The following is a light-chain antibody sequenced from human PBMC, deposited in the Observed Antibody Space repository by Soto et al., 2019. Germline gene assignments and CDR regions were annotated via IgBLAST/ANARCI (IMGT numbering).Light chain of an antibody. V-gene: IGLV2-14*01. CDR1: SSDVGGYNY. J-gene: IGLJ1*01. CDR2: DVT. CDR3: SSYTSSSTPYV. Sequence: QPASVSGSPGQSITISCTGTSSDVGGYNYVSWYQQHPVKAPKLMIYDVTNRPSGVSDRFSGSKSGNTASLTISGLQAEDDADYYCSSYTSSSTPYVFGTGTKLTVL.